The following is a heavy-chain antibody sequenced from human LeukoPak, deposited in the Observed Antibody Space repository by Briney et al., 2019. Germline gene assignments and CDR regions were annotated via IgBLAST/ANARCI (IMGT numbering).Heavy chain of an antibody. J-gene: IGHJ5*02. Sequence: GGPLRLSCAASGFTFSSYSMNWVRQAPGKGLEWVSSISSSSSYIYYADSVKGRFTISRDNAKNSLYLQMNSLRAEDTAVYYCARDRYNWNVDWFDPWGQGTLVTVSS. D-gene: IGHD1-1*01. V-gene: IGHV3-21*01. CDR2: ISSSSSYI. CDR1: GFTFSSYS. CDR3: ARDRYNWNVDWFDP.